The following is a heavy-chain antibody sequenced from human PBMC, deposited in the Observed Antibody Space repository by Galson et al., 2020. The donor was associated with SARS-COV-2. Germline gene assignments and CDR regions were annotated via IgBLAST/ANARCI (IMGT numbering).Heavy chain of an antibody. Sequence: SETLSLTCTVSGGSISSGSYYWSWIRQPAGKGLEWIGRIYTSGSTNYNPSLKSRVTISVDTSKNQFSLKLSSVTAADTAVYYCAREGWGYYVSSGYYSSGFYYWGQGTLVTVSS. J-gene: IGHJ4*02. D-gene: IGHD3-22*01. CDR1: GGSISSGSYY. CDR3: AREGWGYYVSSGYYSSGFYY. CDR2: IYTSGST. V-gene: IGHV4-61*02.